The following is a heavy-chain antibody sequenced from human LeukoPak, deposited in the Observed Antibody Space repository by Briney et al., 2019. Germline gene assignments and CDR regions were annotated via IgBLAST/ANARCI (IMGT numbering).Heavy chain of an antibody. CDR2: IYYSGST. CDR3: ARERWDIVVVPAVTGAFDI. V-gene: IGHV4-59*01. J-gene: IGHJ3*02. D-gene: IGHD2-2*01. Sequence: SETLSLTCTVSGGSISSYYWSWIRQPPGKGLEWIGYIYYSGSTNYNPSLKSRVTISVDTSKNQFSLKLSSVTAADTAVYYCARERWDIVVVPAVTGAFDIWGQGTMVTVSS. CDR1: GGSISSYY.